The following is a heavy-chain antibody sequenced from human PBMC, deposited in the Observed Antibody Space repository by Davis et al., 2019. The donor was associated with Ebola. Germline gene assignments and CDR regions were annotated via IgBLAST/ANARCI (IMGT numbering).Heavy chain of an antibody. CDR2: INPSGGST. J-gene: IGHJ4*02. D-gene: IGHD2-21*02. Sequence: SETVSYLASVLTFTSYYMPWVRRAPGQGLEWMGIINPSGGSTSYAQKFQGRVTMTRDTSTSTVYMELSSLRSEDTAVYYCARGCGGDCYSVSDDGTFDYWGQGTLVTVSS. V-gene: IGHV1-46*01. CDR3: ARGCGGDCYSVSDDGTFDY. CDR1: VLTFTSYY.